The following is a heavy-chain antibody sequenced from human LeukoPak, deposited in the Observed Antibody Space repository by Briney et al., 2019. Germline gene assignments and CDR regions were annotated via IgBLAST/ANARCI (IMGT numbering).Heavy chain of an antibody. Sequence: PGRSLRLSCAASGFTFSSYGMHWVRQAPGKGLEWVAVIRYDGSNKYYADSVKGRFTISRDNSKNTLYLQMNSLRAEDTAVYYCARGVYYYYYYMDVWGKGTTVTVSS. J-gene: IGHJ6*03. V-gene: IGHV3-33*01. CDR1: GFTFSSYG. D-gene: IGHD3-10*01. CDR2: IRYDGSNK. CDR3: ARGVYYYYYYMDV.